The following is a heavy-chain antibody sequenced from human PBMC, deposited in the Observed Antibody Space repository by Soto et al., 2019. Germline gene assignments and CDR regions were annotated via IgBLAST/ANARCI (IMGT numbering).Heavy chain of an antibody. CDR2: IGPASGDT. CDR3: GRGRSGQLVVFY. J-gene: IGHJ4*02. CDR1: GYTFTGHY. D-gene: IGHD3-10*01. V-gene: IGHV1-2*04. Sequence: ASVKVSCKASGYTFTGHYIHWVRQAPGQGPEWMGEIGPASGDTRYAQKFQGWVTMTGDTSITTVYMELNNLSPDDTAVYYCGRGRSGQLVVFYWGQGTPVTVSS.